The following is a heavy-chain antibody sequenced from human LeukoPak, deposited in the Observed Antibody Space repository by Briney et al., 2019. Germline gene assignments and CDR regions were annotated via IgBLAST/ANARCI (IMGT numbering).Heavy chain of an antibody. CDR1: GFTFNNAW. D-gene: IGHD3-10*01. J-gene: IGHJ4*02. Sequence: GGSLRLSCAASGFTFNNAWMSWVRQAPGKGLEWVGHIKSKTDGGTTDYAAPVKGRFTISRDDSKNTLYLQMNSLKIEDTAVYYCTTFLHLGESLFDYWGQGTLVTVSS. CDR3: TTFLHLGESLFDY. CDR2: IKSKTDGGTT. V-gene: IGHV3-15*01.